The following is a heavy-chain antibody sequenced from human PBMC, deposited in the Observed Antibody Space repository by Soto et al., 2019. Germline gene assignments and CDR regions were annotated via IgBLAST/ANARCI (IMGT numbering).Heavy chain of an antibody. CDR3: ARGHYDFWSGYYDAFDI. D-gene: IGHD3-3*01. Sequence: ASVKVSCKASGYTFTSYGISWVRQAPGQGLEWMGWISAYNGNTNYAQKLQGRVTMTTDTSTSTAYMELRSLRSDDTAVYYCARGHYDFWSGYYDAFDIWGQGTMVTVSS. CDR2: ISAYNGNT. J-gene: IGHJ3*02. V-gene: IGHV1-18*01. CDR1: GYTFTSYG.